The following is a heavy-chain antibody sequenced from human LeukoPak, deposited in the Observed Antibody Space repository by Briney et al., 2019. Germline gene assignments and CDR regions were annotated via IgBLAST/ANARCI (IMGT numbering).Heavy chain of an antibody. CDR3: ARHDYGSGYYYGMDV. V-gene: IGHV4-39*01. J-gene: IGHJ6*02. Sequence: SETLSLTCTVSGGSISSSSYYWGWIRQPPGRGLEWIGSIYYSGSTHYNPSLKSRVTISVDTSKNQFSLKLSSVTAADTAVYYCARHDYGSGYYYGMDVWGQGTTVTVSS. CDR2: IYYSGST. CDR1: GGSISSSSYY. D-gene: IGHD3-10*01.